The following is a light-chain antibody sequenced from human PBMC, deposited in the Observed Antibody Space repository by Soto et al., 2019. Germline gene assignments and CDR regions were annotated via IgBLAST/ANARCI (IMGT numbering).Light chain of an antibody. J-gene: IGKJ5*01. CDR3: QQYNNWPPVT. V-gene: IGKV3-15*01. CDR1: QXVXXN. CDR2: GAS. Sequence: ETVXXXSPAXXXVSPGERATXXXXASQXVXXNLAWYQQKPGQAPRLLIYGASTRATGIPARFSGSGSGTEFTLTISSLQSEDFAVYYCQQYNNWPPVTFGQGTRLEIK.